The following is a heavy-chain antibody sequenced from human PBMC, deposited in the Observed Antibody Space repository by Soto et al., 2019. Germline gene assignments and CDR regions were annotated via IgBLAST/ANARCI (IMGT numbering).Heavy chain of an antibody. CDR1: GGSFSGYY. J-gene: IGHJ5*02. V-gene: IGHV4-34*01. D-gene: IGHD2-2*01. Sequence: QVQLQQWGAGLLKPSETLSLTCAVYGGSFSGYYWSWIRQPPGKGLEWIGEINHSGSTNYNPSLQSRVTISVDTSKNQFSLKLSSVTAADTAVYYCARGVGYCSSTSCYAWFDPWGQGTLVTVSS. CDR2: INHSGST. CDR3: ARGVGYCSSTSCYAWFDP.